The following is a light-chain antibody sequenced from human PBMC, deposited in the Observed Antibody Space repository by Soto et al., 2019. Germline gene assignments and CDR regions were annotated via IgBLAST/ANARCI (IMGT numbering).Light chain of an antibody. CDR1: QSVSSY. CDR2: DAS. V-gene: IGKV3-11*01. CDR3: QQRSNWPPIT. Sequence: EIVLKQSPATLSLSPGERATLSCMASQSVSSYLAWYQQKPGQPPRLLIYDASNRATGIPARFSGSGSGTDFPLTISSLEPEDFAVYYCQQRSNWPPITFGQGTRLEIK. J-gene: IGKJ5*01.